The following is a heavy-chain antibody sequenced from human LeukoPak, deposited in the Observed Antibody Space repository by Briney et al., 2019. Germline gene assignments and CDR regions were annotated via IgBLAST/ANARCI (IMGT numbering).Heavy chain of an antibody. J-gene: IGHJ4*02. V-gene: IGHV3-30-3*01. CDR1: GFTFRSYA. CDR2: ISNDGSSE. D-gene: IGHD1-26*01. CDR3: ARSGYSGRFPAYFDY. Sequence: GGSLRLSCAASGFTFRSYAMHWVRQAPGKGLEWVAVISNDGSSEYYGDSVKGRFTISRDNSKDTLCLQMNSLRAEDTAVYYCARSGYSGRFPAYFDYWGQETLVTVSS.